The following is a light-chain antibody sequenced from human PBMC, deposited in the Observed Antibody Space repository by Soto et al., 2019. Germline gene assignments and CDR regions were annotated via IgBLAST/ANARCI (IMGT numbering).Light chain of an antibody. CDR1: NIGSKS. V-gene: IGLV3-21*02. Sequence: SYELTQPPSGSVAPGQTARITCGGDNIGSKSVHWYQQKPGQAPVLVVYDDTDRPSGIPERFSGSNSGNTASLTISRVEAGDEADYYCQVWDTTNPVIFGGGTKLTVL. CDR2: DDT. CDR3: QVWDTTNPVI. J-gene: IGLJ2*01.